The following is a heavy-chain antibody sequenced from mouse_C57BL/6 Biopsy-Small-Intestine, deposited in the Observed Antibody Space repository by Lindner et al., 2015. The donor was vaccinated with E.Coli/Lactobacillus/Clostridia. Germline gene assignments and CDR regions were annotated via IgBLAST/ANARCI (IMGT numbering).Heavy chain of an antibody. J-gene: IGHJ4*01. CDR1: GFTFNTYA. CDR3: VRAPVVAPMDY. D-gene: IGHD1-1*01. V-gene: IGHV10-3*01. Sequence: SGGGLVQPKGSLKLSCAASGFTFNTYAMHWVRQAPGKGLEWIARIRSKSSYYATFYADSVRDRFTISRDDSQSMLFLQMNNLKTEDTAMYYCVRAPVVAPMDYWGQGTSVTVSS. CDR2: IRSKSSYYAT.